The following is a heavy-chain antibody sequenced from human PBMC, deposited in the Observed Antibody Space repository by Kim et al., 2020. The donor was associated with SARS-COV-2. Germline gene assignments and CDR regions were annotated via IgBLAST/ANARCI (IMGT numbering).Heavy chain of an antibody. D-gene: IGHD2-21*02. CDR2: MNPSTGDT. V-gene: IGHV1-2*06. Sequence: ASVKVSCKASGYSFTGYYIHWVRQAPGQGLEWMGRMNPSTGDTNYPQKFQGRVTMTRDTSISTAYMELSRLTSDDTAVFYCVARGDAGFDYWGHGTLVTVPS. CDR1: GYSFTGYY. CDR3: VARGDAGFDY. J-gene: IGHJ4*01.